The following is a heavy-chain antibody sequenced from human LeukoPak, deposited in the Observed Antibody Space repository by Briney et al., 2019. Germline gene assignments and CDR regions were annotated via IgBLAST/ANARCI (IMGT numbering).Heavy chain of an antibody. CDR1: AFTFSSYA. V-gene: IGHV3-23*01. D-gene: IGHD2-2*01. CDR2: ISGSGGST. Sequence: GGSLRLSCAASAFTFSSYAISWVRQAPGKGLEWVSAISGSGGSTYYADSVKGRFTISRDNSKNTLYLQMNSLRAEDTAVYYCAKKAGCSSTSCYHFDYWGQGTLVTVSS. CDR3: AKKAGCSSTSCYHFDY. J-gene: IGHJ4*02.